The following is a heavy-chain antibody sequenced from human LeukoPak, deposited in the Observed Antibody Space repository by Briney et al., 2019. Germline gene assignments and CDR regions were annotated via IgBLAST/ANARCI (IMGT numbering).Heavy chain of an antibody. CDR1: GGTFSSYA. V-gene: IGHV1-69*04. CDR3: AGGAVAGTFVDY. Sequence: ASVKVSCKASGGTFSSYAIIWVRQAPGQGLEWMGRIIPILGIANYAQKFQGRVTITADKSTSTAYMGLSSLRSEDTAVYYCAGGAVAGTFVDYWGQGTLVTVSS. J-gene: IGHJ4*02. D-gene: IGHD6-19*01. CDR2: IIPILGIA.